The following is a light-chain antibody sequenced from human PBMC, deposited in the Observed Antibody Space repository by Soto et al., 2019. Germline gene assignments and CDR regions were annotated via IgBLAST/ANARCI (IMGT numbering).Light chain of an antibody. CDR1: SSDVGGYNY. V-gene: IGLV2-14*01. Sequence: QSALTQPASVSGSPGQSITISCTGTSSDVGGYNYVSWYQQHPGKDPKLMIYDVSNRPSGVSNRFSGSKSGNTASLTISGRQAEDDADYYCSSYTSSSTLYVVGTGTKLTV. CDR2: DVS. CDR3: SSYTSSSTLYV. J-gene: IGLJ1*01.